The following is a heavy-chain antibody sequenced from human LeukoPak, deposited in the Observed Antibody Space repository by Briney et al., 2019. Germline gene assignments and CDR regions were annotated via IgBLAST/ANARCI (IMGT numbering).Heavy chain of an antibody. D-gene: IGHD5-24*01. J-gene: IGHJ4*02. CDR2: INTDGSST. CDR3: AREGDGYNYDLDY. Sequence: GGSLRLSCAASGFTFSSYWMHWVRQAPGKGLVWVSRINTDGSSTSYADSVKGRFTTSRDNAKNTLYLQMNSLRAEDTAVYYCAREGDGYNYDLDYWGQGTLVTVSS. CDR1: GFTFSSYW. V-gene: IGHV3-74*01.